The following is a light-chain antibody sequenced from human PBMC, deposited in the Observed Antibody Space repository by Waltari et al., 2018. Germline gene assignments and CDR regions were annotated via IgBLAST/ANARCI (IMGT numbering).Light chain of an antibody. J-gene: IGLJ2*01. CDR2: DVS. V-gene: IGLV2-14*03. Sequence: QSALTQPASVSGSPGQSITISCTGTSSDVGGYNSVSWYQQHPGKAPKLMISDVSHRPSGVSNRFSGSKSGNTASLTISGLQAEDEADYYCSSYTSSSTGVVFGGGTKLTVL. CDR1: SSDVGGYNS. CDR3: SSYTSSSTGVV.